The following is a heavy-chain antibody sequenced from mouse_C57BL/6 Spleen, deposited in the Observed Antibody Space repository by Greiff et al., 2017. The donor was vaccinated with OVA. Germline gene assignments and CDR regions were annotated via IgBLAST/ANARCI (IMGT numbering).Heavy chain of an antibody. D-gene: IGHD1-1*01. Sequence: QVHVKQSGAELVRPGTSVKMSCKASGYTFTNYWIGWAKQRPGHGLEWIGDIYPGGGYTNYNEKFKGKATLTADKSSSTAYMQFSSLTSEDSAIYYCARRFITTVVADWYFDVWGTGTTVTVSS. J-gene: IGHJ1*03. V-gene: IGHV1-63*01. CDR1: GYTFTNYW. CDR3: ARRFITTVVADWYFDV. CDR2: IYPGGGYT.